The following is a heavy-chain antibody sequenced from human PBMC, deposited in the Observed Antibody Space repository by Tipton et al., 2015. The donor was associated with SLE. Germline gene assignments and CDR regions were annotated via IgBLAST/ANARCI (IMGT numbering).Heavy chain of an antibody. D-gene: IGHD7-27*01. CDR3: ARSKLGVRRLDY. Sequence: GLVKPSETLSLTCAVYGGSFSGYYWSWIRQPPGKGLEWIGEINHSGSTNYNPSLKSRVTISVDTSKNQFSLKLSSVTAADTAVYYCARSKLGVRRLDYWGQGTLVTVSS. CDR2: INHSGST. CDR1: GGSFSGYY. V-gene: IGHV4-34*01. J-gene: IGHJ4*02.